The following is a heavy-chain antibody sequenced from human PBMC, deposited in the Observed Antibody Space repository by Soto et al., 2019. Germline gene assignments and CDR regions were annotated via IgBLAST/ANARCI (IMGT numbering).Heavy chain of an antibody. CDR2: ITTYNGNR. J-gene: IGHJ4*02. V-gene: IGHV1-18*01. Sequence: QVQLVQSGPEVRTPGASVKISGKASGYTFKNYGIKWVRQAPGQGLEWVGWITTYNGNRYSAEKFQGRVTMTTDTATSTTYMELRSLTSEDTGVYYCERDAQTKGVAADGASALWGQGPLVTVSP. CDR1: GYTFKNYG. D-gene: IGHD6-19*01. CDR3: ERDAQTKGVAADGASAL.